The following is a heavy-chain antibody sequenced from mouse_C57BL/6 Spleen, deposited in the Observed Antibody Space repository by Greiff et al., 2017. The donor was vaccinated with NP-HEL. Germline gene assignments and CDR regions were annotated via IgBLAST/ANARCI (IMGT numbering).Heavy chain of an antibody. CDR1: GYTFTSYW. CDR2: IDPNSGGT. V-gene: IGHV1-72*01. D-gene: IGHD2-4*01. CDR3: AKGVYYDYDGGYFDV. Sequence: VKLQQPGAELVKPGASVKLSCKASGYTFTSYWMHWVKQRPGRGLEWIGRIDPNSGGTKYNEKFKSKATLTVDKPSSTAYMQLSSLTSEDSAVYYCAKGVYYDYDGGYFDVWGTGTTVTVSS. J-gene: IGHJ1*03.